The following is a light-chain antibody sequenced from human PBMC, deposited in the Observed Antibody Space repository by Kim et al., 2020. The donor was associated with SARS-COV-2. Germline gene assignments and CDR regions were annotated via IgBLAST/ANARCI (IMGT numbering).Light chain of an antibody. Sequence: VFPGQTASITCSGDKLGDKYACWYQQKPGQSPVLVIYQDSKRPSGIPERFSGSNSGNTATLTISGTQAMDEADYYCQAWDSSTAVFGGGTQLTVL. CDR3: QAWDSSTAV. J-gene: IGLJ3*02. CDR2: QDS. CDR1: KLGDKY. V-gene: IGLV3-1*01.